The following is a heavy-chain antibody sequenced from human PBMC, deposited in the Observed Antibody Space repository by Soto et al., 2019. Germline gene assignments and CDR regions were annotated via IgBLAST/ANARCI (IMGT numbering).Heavy chain of an antibody. CDR3: ARGGCHFANRTGYSLEF. CDR2: IIPVFGTP. CDR1: GGPFIYYA. J-gene: IGHJ1*01. Sequence: HGQLGQSGAEVKGPGSSVKGSCRASGGPFIYYAFHWVRQAPGQGLEWLGGIIPVFGTPDYAPSFHDRTTITADKSTNTSYLEVIDVRSEDTATYYCARGGCHFANRTGYSLEFWGQGALVTVSS. V-gene: IGHV1-69*06. D-gene: IGHD3-9*01.